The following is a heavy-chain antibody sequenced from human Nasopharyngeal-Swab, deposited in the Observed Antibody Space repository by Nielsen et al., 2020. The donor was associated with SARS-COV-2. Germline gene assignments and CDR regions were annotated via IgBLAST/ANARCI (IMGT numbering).Heavy chain of an antibody. V-gene: IGHV3-23*01. Sequence: ESLKISCAASGFTFKTYAMTWVRQAPGKGLEWVSVISGSGGSTYYTDSVKGRFTISRDNSKSTLYLQMNSLRAEDTAVYYCAKTNSGSYCNWGQGTLVTVSS. D-gene: IGHD3-10*01. J-gene: IGHJ4*02. CDR3: AKTNSGSYCN. CDR2: ISGSGGST. CDR1: GFTFKTYA.